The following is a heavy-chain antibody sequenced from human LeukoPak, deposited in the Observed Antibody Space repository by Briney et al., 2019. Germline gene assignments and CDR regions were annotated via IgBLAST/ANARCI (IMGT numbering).Heavy chain of an antibody. D-gene: IGHD6-19*01. CDR1: GFTFSNYW. CDR2: IKEDGSEK. CDR3: AKGDSRYSSGSFDY. V-gene: IGHV3-7*03. Sequence: GGSLRLSCAASGFTFSNYWMSWVRQAPGKGLEWVANIKEDGSEKYYVDSVKGRFTISRDNAKNSLYLQMNSLRAEDTAVYYCAKGDSRYSSGSFDYWGQGTLVTVSS. J-gene: IGHJ4*02.